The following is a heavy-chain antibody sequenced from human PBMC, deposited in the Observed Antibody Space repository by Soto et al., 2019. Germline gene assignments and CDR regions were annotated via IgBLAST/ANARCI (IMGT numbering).Heavy chain of an antibody. CDR1: GGTFSSYA. D-gene: IGHD6-19*01. Sequence: QVQLVQSGAEVKKPGSSVKVSCKASGGTFSSYAISWVRQAPGQGLEWMGGIIPIFGTANYAQKFQGRVTITADESTSTAYMELSSMRSEDTAVYYCARDWRSGWYFGTGGMDVWGQGTTVTVSS. CDR2: IIPIFGTA. CDR3: ARDWRSGWYFGTGGMDV. V-gene: IGHV1-69*12. J-gene: IGHJ6*02.